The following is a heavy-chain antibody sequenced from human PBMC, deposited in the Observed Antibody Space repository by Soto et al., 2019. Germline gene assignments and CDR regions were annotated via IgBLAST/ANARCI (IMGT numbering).Heavy chain of an antibody. Sequence: SETLSLTCTVSGGSISSYYWSWIRQPPGKGLEWIGYIYYSGSTNYNPSLKSRVTISVDTSKNQFSLKLSSVTAADTAVYYCARLAVLRYFDWPYYFDYWGQGTLVTVS. CDR2: IYYSGST. CDR3: ARLAVLRYFDWPYYFDY. D-gene: IGHD3-9*01. CDR1: GGSISSYY. J-gene: IGHJ4*02. V-gene: IGHV4-59*08.